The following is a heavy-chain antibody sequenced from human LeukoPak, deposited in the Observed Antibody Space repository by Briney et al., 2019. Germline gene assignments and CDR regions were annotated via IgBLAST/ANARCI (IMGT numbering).Heavy chain of an antibody. CDR1: GGSISSGSYY. CDR3: ARDGLYSSGWSDAFDI. D-gene: IGHD6-19*01. J-gene: IGHJ3*02. V-gene: IGHV4-61*02. Sequence: SQTLSLTXTVSGGSISSGSYYWSWIRQPAGKGLEWIGRIYTSGSTNYNPSLKSRVTISVDTSKNQFSLKLSSVTAADTAVYYCARDGLYSSGWSDAFDIWGQGTMVTVSS. CDR2: IYTSGST.